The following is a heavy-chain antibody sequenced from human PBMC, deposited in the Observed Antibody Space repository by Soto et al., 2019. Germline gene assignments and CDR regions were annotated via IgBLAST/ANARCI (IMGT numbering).Heavy chain of an antibody. V-gene: IGHV4-39*01. CDR2: IYYSGST. J-gene: IGHJ6*02. CDR1: GGSISSSSYY. CDR3: ARHSGSYYYYYYYGMDV. Sequence: SETLSLTCTVSGGSISSSSYYWGWIRQPPGKGLEWIGSIYYSGSTYYNPSLKSRVTISVDTSKNQFSLKLSSVTAADTAVYYCARHSGSYYYYYYYGMDVWGQGTTVTDSS. D-gene: IGHD1-26*01.